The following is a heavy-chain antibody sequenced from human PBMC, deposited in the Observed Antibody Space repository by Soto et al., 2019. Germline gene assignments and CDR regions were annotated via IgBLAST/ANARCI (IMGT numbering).Heavy chain of an antibody. J-gene: IGHJ4*02. Sequence: PGGSLRLSCAASGFNFRNYAMSWVRQAPGTGLEWVSTVTGSGGTTYYADSVRGRITVSRDNSKNTVHLQVDSLRADDTAVYFCARAGFCGGNFCPYYFDYWGQGTQVTVSS. CDR1: GFNFRNYA. CDR3: ARAGFCGGNFCPYYFDY. V-gene: IGHV3-23*01. CDR2: VTGSGGTT. D-gene: IGHD2-21*01.